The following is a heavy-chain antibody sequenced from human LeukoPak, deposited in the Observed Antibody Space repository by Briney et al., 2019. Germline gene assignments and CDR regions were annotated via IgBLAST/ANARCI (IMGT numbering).Heavy chain of an antibody. CDR2: ISWNSGSI. J-gene: IGHJ4*02. Sequence: GGSLRLSCAASVFTLDGYAMHGVRQAPGKVLECVSGISWNSGSIGYADSVKGRFTISRDNAKNSLYLQMNSLRAEDTALYYCAKDLFTMVRGVLKSWGQGTLVTVSS. CDR1: VFTLDGYA. D-gene: IGHD3-10*01. CDR3: AKDLFTMVRGVLKS. V-gene: IGHV3-9*01.